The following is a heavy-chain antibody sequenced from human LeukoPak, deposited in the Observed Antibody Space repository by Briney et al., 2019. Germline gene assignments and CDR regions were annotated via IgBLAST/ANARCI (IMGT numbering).Heavy chain of an antibody. CDR2: ISNSGDRT. CDR1: GFTFSTYA. J-gene: IGHJ4*02. D-gene: IGHD2-2*01. V-gene: IGHV3-23*01. CDR3: AKDRYCSSASCCRRYFDY. Sequence: AGGSLRLSCAASGFTFSTYAMSWLRQAPGKGLEWVSSISNSGDRTYYADSVKGRFTMSRDNSKNTLYLQMSSLSAEDTAVYFCAKDRYCSSASCCRRYFDYWGQGTLVTVSS.